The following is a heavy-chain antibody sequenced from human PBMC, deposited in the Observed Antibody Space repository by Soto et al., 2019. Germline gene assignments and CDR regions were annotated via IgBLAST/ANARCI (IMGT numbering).Heavy chain of an antibody. Sequence: SVKVSCKASGGTFSSYAISWVRQAPGQGLEWMGGIIPIFGTANYAQKFQGRVTITADESTSTAYMELSSLRSEDTAVYYCARDPLNKGWLQWSWGQGTLVTVSS. D-gene: IGHD5-12*01. V-gene: IGHV1-69*13. CDR2: IIPIFGTA. CDR3: ARDPLNKGWLQWS. CDR1: GGTFSSYA. J-gene: IGHJ5*02.